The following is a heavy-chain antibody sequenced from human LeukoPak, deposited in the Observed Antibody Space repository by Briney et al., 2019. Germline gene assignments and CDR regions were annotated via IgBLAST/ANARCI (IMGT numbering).Heavy chain of an antibody. Sequence: GASVKVSCKTSGYTFATYFMHWVRQAPGQGLEWMGYIKPNSGVTNYAQKFRGRVTMTWDTSISTAYIELSGLTSDDTAIYYCARPTYCGSDCYFNFDYWGPGTLVTVSS. J-gene: IGHJ4*02. V-gene: IGHV1-2*02. CDR1: GYTFATYF. D-gene: IGHD2-21*02. CDR2: IKPNSGVT. CDR3: ARPTYCGSDCYFNFDY.